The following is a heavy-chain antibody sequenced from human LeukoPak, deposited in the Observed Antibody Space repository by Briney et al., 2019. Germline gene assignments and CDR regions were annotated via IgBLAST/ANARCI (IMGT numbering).Heavy chain of an antibody. Sequence: SETLSLTCTVSGGSISSGGYYWSWIRQHPGKGLEWIGYIYYSGSTHYNPSLKSRASISVDTSKNQFSLKLSSVTAADTAVYYCARGGPSMIVNYWGQGTLVTVSS. CDR2: IYYSGST. D-gene: IGHD3-22*01. CDR1: GGSISSGGYY. CDR3: ARGGPSMIVNY. J-gene: IGHJ4*02. V-gene: IGHV4-31*03.